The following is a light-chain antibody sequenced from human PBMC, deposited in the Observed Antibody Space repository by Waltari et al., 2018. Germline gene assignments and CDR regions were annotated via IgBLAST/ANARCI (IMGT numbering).Light chain of an antibody. CDR1: QSVSNN. CDR3: QQYTNWPPSIT. Sequence: EIVMTQSPATLSLSPGERATLSCRSSQSVSNNLAWYQQKPGQAPRLLSYGASTRATGIPGRFSGSGSGTEFTLTISSLQSEDFAVYYCQQYTNWPPSITFGQGTRLEIK. CDR2: GAS. J-gene: IGKJ5*01. V-gene: IGKV3D-15*01.